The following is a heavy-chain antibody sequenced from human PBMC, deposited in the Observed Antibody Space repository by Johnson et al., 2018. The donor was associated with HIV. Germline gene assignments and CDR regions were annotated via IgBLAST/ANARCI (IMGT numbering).Heavy chain of an antibody. CDR2: IGTAGDT. CDR3: ARDRGYWDAFDI. J-gene: IGHJ3*02. D-gene: IGHD3-22*01. CDR1: GFTFSSYD. Sequence: MLLVESGGGLVQPGGSLRLSCAASGFTFSSYDMHWVRQGTGKGLEWVSAIGTAGDTYYPGSVKGRFTISRENAKNSLYLQMNSLRAEDTAVYYCARDRGYWDAFDIWGQGTMVTVSS. V-gene: IGHV3-13*01.